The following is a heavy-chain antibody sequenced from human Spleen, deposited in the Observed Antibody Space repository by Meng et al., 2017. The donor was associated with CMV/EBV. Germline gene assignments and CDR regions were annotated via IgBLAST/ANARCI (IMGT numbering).Heavy chain of an antibody. Sequence: SETLSLSCSVSGGSISTYYWSWIRQPPGKALEWIGYINYSGSSNYNPSLKSRVTVSVDTSKNQLSLNLSSVTAADTAVYYCASRYCSSTSCYYYYYGMDVWGQGTTVTVSS. D-gene: IGHD2-2*01. J-gene: IGHJ6*02. CDR2: INYSGSS. CDR3: ASRYCSSTSCYYYYYGMDV. CDR1: GGSISTYY. V-gene: IGHV4-59*01.